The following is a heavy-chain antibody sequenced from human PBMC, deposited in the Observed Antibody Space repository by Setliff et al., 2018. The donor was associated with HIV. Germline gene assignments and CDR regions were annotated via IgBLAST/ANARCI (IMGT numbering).Heavy chain of an antibody. CDR3: ASAGGEQWLVEAFDY. CDR2: ISYDGSNK. Sequence: GGSLRLSCAASGFTFSSYAMHWVRQAPGKGLEWVAVISYDGSNKYYADSVKGRFTISRDNSKNTLYLQMNSLRAEDTAVYYCASAGGEQWLVEAFDYWGQGTLVTVSS. J-gene: IGHJ4*02. D-gene: IGHD6-19*01. CDR1: GFTFSSYA. V-gene: IGHV3-30*04.